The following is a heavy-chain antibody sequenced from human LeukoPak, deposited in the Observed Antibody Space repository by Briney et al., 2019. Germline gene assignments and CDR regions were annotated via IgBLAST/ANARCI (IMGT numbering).Heavy chain of an antibody. Sequence: GGSLRLSCAASGFTFSSYWMSWVRQAPGKGLEWVANIKQDGSEKYYVDSVKGRFTISRDNAKNSLYLQMNSLRAEDTAVYYCARAMARGAYDAFDIWGQGTMVTVSS. CDR1: GFTFSSYW. CDR2: IKQDGSEK. CDR3: ARAMARGAYDAFDI. J-gene: IGHJ3*02. D-gene: IGHD3-10*01. V-gene: IGHV3-7*01.